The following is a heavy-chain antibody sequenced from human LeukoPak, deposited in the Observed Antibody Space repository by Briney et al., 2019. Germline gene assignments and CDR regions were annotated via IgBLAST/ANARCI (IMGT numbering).Heavy chain of an antibody. D-gene: IGHD5-18*01. CDR2: IWYDGSNK. J-gene: IGHJ4*02. Sequence: GRSLSLSWAPSGFTFSSYGMHWVRQAPGKGLEWVAVIWYDGSNKYYADSVKGRFTISRDNSKNTLYLQINSLRAEDTAVYYCAKDHTGYSYGYGHLGYWGQGTLVTVSS. V-gene: IGHV3-33*06. CDR3: AKDHTGYSYGYGHLGY. CDR1: GFTFSSYG.